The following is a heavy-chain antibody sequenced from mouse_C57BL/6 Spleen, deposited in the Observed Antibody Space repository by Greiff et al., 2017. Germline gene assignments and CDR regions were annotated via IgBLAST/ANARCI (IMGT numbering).Heavy chain of an antibody. V-gene: IGHV1-50*01. J-gene: IGHJ2*01. Sequence: QVQLQQPGAELVKPGASVKLSCKASGYTFTSYWMQWVKQRPGQGLEWIGEIDPSDSYTNYNQKFKGKATLTVDTSSSTAYMQLSSLTSEDSAVYYCARALLRGTFDDWGQGTTLTVSS. CDR2: IDPSDSYT. CDR3: ARALLRGTFDD. CDR1: GYTFTSYW. D-gene: IGHD1-2*01.